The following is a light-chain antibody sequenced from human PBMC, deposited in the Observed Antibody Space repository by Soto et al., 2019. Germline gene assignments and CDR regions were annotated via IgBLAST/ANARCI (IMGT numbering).Light chain of an antibody. CDR3: SSYAASTTYV. CDR1: SSDVGSYNL. CDR2: EGD. V-gene: IGLV2-23*01. J-gene: IGLJ1*01. Sequence: QSALTQPASVSGSPGQSITISCTGTSSDVGSYNLVSWYQQHPGKAPKLMIYEGDKRPSGVSNRFSASKSGNTASLTISGLHTEDEADYYCSSYAASTTYVFGTGTKLTVL.